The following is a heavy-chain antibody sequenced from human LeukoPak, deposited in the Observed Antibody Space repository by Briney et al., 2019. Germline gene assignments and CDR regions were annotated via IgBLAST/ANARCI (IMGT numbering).Heavy chain of an antibody. CDR1: GFSFSDPG. D-gene: IGHD7-27*01. V-gene: IGHV3-23*01. Sequence: GGSLRLFCAASGFSFSDPGMKWVRQAPGKGLGWVSGITGSGGITYYADSVKGRFTISRDNSKNTLFLQMSSLRAEDTALYYCARDRHWGAFDIWGQGTMVTVSS. CDR3: ARDRHWGAFDI. CDR2: ITGSGGIT. J-gene: IGHJ3*02.